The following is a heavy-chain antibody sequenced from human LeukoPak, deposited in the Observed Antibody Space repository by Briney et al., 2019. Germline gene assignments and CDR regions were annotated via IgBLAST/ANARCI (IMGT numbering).Heavy chain of an antibody. D-gene: IGHD4-23*01. CDR1: AFPFSNYW. CDR2: RKDDGGEI. CDR3: ARDRGYSTFDN. J-gene: IGHJ5*02. Sequence: GGSLTLSCAASAFPFSNYWMSWVRHAPRKGLGWVANRKDDGGEINYVDSVKGRFTISRDNAKNSLYLHMNSLRVDDTAVYYCARDRGYSTFDNWGQGTLVTVSS. V-gene: IGHV3-7*01.